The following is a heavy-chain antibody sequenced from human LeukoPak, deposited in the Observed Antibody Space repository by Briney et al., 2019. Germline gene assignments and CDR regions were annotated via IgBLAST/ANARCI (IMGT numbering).Heavy chain of an antibody. CDR1: GFTFTTYG. Sequence: ASVKVSCKTSGFTFTTYGIAWVRQAPGQGLEWLGWISAYNGKTDCAQNLQDRVTMTTYTSTTTAYMELRSLRSDDTAVYYCAREGSLHDSGDYYLSWFDPWGQGTLVTVSS. V-gene: IGHV1-18*01. CDR3: AREGSLHDSGDYYLSWFDP. D-gene: IGHD3-22*01. CDR2: ISAYNGKT. J-gene: IGHJ5*02.